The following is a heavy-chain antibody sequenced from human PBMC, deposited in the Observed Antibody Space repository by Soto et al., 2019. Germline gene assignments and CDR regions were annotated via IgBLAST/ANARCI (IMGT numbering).Heavy chain of an antibody. CDR1: GYTLTELS. D-gene: IGHD3-10*01. CDR2: FDPEDGET. J-gene: IGHJ6*02. Sequence: QVQLVQSGAEVKKPGASVKVSCKVSGYTLTELSMHWVRQAPGKGLEWMGGFDPEDGETIYAQKFQGRVTMTEDTSTDTAYMELSSLRSEDTAVYYCATDVLITMVRGVKNYYYYGMDVWGQGTTVTVSS. V-gene: IGHV1-24*01. CDR3: ATDVLITMVRGVKNYYYYGMDV.